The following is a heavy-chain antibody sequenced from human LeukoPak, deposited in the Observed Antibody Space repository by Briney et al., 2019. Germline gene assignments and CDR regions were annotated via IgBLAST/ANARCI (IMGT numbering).Heavy chain of an antibody. CDR3: TRRPMTTVNDY. J-gene: IGHJ4*02. CDR2: IRSKANDHAT. Sequence: HPGGSLRLSCAASGFTFSGSAMHWVRQSPGKGLEWVGRIRSKANDHATAYAASVRGRFTISRDDSKNTAYLQMNSLKTEDTAVYYCTRRPMTTVNDYWGQGTLVTVSS. D-gene: IGHD4-17*01. CDR1: GFTFSGSA. V-gene: IGHV3-73*01.